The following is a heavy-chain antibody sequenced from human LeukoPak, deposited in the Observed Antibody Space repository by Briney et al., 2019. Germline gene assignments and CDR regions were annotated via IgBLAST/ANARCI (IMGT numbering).Heavy chain of an antibody. V-gene: IGHV3-15*01. CDR1: GFNFNDAW. CDR3: TRTWPGNTCFNF. D-gene: IGHD1-7*01. CDR2: IKSISYGGTI. Sequence: GGSLRLSCATSGFNFNDAWINWVRPAPGKGLEWLVRIKSISYGGTIDYAAPVKGRFTITRDDSKNTLYLQMDSLETEDTAIYYCTRTWPGNTCFNFWGQGTLVTVSS. J-gene: IGHJ4*02.